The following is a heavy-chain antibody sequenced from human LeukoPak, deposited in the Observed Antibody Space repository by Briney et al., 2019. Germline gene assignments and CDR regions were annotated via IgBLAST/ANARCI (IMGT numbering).Heavy chain of an antibody. CDR1: GYTFTGYY. Sequence: ASVKVSCKASGYTFTGYYIHWVRQAPGQGLEWMGWNNPNSGGTNCAQKFQGRVTMTRDTSINTAYMELNRLTSDDTAVYYCARGHWFGQLLAPDYWGQGTLVTVSS. J-gene: IGHJ4*02. D-gene: IGHD3-10*01. V-gene: IGHV1-2*02. CDR2: NNPNSGGT. CDR3: ARGHWFGQLLAPDY.